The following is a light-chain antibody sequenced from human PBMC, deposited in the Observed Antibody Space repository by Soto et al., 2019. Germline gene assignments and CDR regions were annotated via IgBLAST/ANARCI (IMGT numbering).Light chain of an antibody. V-gene: IGKV3-20*01. CDR3: QQYGSTPT. CDR2: GAS. J-gene: IGKJ1*01. CDR1: QSVSGSY. Sequence: IVLTQSPGTLSLSPGERATLSCRASQSVSGSYLAWHQQKPGQAPRLLIYGASSRATGIPDRLTGSGSGTDFTLTISRLEPEDFAVYYCQQYGSTPTFGQGTKVDIK.